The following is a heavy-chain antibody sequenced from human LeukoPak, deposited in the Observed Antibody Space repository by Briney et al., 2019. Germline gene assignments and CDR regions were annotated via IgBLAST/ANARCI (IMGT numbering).Heavy chain of an antibody. J-gene: IGHJ5*02. D-gene: IGHD6-13*01. CDR3: ARGYSSSWYLNWFDP. CDR2: IRSKAYGGTT. Sequence: GGSLRLSCTASGFTFGDYAMSWFRQAPGKGLEWVGFIRSKAYGGTTEYAASVKGRFTISRDDSKSIAYLQMNSLKTEDTAVYYCARGYSSSWYLNWFDPWGQGTLVTVSS. V-gene: IGHV3-49*03. CDR1: GFTFGDYA.